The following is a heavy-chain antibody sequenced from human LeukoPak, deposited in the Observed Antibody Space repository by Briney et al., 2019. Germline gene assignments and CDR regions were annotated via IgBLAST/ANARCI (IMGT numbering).Heavy chain of an antibody. Sequence: GGSLRLSCAASGFTFSSYSMNWVRQAPGKGLEWVSSISSSSSYIHYADSVKGRFTISRDNAKNSLYLQMNSLRAEDTAVYYCARDWSSGWYGYAFDIWGQGTMVTVSS. V-gene: IGHV3-21*01. CDR1: GFTFSSYS. D-gene: IGHD6-19*01. CDR3: ARDWSSGWYGYAFDI. J-gene: IGHJ3*02. CDR2: ISSSSSYI.